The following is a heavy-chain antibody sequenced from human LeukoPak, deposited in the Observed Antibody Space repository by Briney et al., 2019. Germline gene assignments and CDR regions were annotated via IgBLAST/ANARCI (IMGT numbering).Heavy chain of an antibody. D-gene: IGHD6-19*01. CDR1: GGSFSGYY. J-gene: IGHJ4*02. V-gene: IGHV4-34*01. CDR3: ARSLGYSSGWSPGY. Sequence: PSETLSLTCAVYGGSFSGYYWSWIRQPPGKGPEWIGEINHSGSTDYNPSLKSRVTISVDTSKNQFSLKLSSVTAADTAVYYCARSLGYSSGWSPGYWGQGTLVTVSS. CDR2: INHSGST.